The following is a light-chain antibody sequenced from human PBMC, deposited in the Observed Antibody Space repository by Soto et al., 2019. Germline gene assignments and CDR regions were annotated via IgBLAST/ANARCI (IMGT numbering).Light chain of an antibody. Sequence: EIVMTQSPANLSVSPGERATLSCRASQSVSGSLAWYQQKPGQAPSLLIYGASTRATGVPARFSGSGSGTEFTLTISSLQSEDFAVYYCQQYNNCPPLTFGGGTKVEIK. CDR1: QSVSGS. CDR3: QQYNNCPPLT. CDR2: GAS. J-gene: IGKJ4*01. V-gene: IGKV3-15*01.